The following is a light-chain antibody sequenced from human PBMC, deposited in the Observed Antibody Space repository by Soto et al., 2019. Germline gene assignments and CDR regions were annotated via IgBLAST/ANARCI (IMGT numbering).Light chain of an antibody. CDR3: QQYDSSPRT. V-gene: IGKV3-20*01. CDR1: PSVDNY. J-gene: IGKJ1*01. CDR2: GAF. Sequence: EILLTQSPATQSLSPGERATLSCGASPSVDNYIAWYQQKPGQAPRLLIYGAFNRATGIPARFSGSGSGTDFTLNINSLEPEDFAVYYCQQYDSSPRTFGQGTKVDIK.